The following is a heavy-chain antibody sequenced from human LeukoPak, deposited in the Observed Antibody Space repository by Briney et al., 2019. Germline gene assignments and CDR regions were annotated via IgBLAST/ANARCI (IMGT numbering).Heavy chain of an antibody. CDR2: VYFGVRT. V-gene: IGHV4-39*02. CDR3: AELGITMIGGV. D-gene: IGHD3-10*02. CDR1: GVSISSSSSY. Sequence: PSETLSLTCTVSGVSISSSSSYWGWIRQPPGKGLEWIGSVYFGVRTYYNPSLKSRVTISVDTSKNHFSLKLSSVTAEDTAVYYCAELGITMIGGVWGKGTTVTISS. J-gene: IGHJ6*04.